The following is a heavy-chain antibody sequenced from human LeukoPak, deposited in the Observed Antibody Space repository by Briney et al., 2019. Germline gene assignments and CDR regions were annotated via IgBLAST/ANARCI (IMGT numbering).Heavy chain of an antibody. CDR3: ARHSLPGTTPFDY. CDR2: INPRDGGT. Sequence: ASETVSCKASGYTFTSYYIHWVRQAPGQGLEWMGIINPRDGGTTYPQRFQGRVTMTRDTSTSTVYMDLSSLRSDDTAVYYCARHSLPGTTPFDYWGQGTLVTVSS. CDR1: GYTFTSYY. J-gene: IGHJ4*02. D-gene: IGHD1-1*01. V-gene: IGHV1-46*01.